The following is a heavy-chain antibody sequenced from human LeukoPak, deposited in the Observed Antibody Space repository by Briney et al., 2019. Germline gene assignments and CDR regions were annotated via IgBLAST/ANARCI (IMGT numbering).Heavy chain of an antibody. V-gene: IGHV6-1*01. CDR1: GDSVSSNSGV. CDR3: ARGGFYYCGMDV. CDR2: TYNRSKCYN. J-gene: IGHJ6*02. Sequence: SQTLSLTCVISGDSVSSNSGVWNWIRQSPSGGLEWLGRTYNRSKCYNDYAVSVKSRITINAHTTKNRVSVQLKSVTPEDTAVYYCARGGFYYCGMDVWGQGTTVTVSS.